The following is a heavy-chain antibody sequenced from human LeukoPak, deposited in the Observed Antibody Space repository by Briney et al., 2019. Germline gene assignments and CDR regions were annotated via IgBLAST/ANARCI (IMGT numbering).Heavy chain of an antibody. CDR1: GXSISNYY. D-gene: IGHD5-18*01. CDR2: IYYSGST. Sequence: PSETLSLTCTVSGXSISNYYWSWIRQPPGKGLEWIGYIYYSGSTNYNPSLKSRVTISVDTSKNQFSLKLSSVTAADTAVYYCARHPARYSYGSNFDYWGQGTLVTVSS. J-gene: IGHJ4*02. V-gene: IGHV4-59*08. CDR3: ARHPARYSYGSNFDY.